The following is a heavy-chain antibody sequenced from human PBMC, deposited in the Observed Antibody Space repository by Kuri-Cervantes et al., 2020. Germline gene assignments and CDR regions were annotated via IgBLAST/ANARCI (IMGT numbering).Heavy chain of an antibody. V-gene: IGHV4-38-2*02. D-gene: IGHD5-18*01. CDR1: GCSISSSYY. J-gene: IGHJ4*02. Sequence: ESLKISCAVSGCSISSSYYWGLIRQPPGEGLGWIGSIYDSGSTYYNPSLKSRVTISVDTSKNQFSLKLSSVTAADTAVYYCARESGNMHTAMVGHFDYWGQGTLVTVSS. CDR2: IYDSGST. CDR3: ARESGNMHTAMVGHFDY.